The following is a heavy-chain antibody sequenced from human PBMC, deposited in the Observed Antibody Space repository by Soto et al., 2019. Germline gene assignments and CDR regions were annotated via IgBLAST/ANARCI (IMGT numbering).Heavy chain of an antibody. Sequence: QVNLVQSGAEVRKPGASVKVSCKGSGYTFTSYGIAWVRQAPGQGLEWMGWISAHNDNTNYAQKVQGRVTVTRDTSTSTAYMELRNLRSDDTAVYYCARGRYGDYWGQGALVTASS. CDR1: GYTFTSYG. J-gene: IGHJ4*02. V-gene: IGHV1-18*01. CDR2: ISAHNDNT. CDR3: ARGRYGDY. D-gene: IGHD1-1*01.